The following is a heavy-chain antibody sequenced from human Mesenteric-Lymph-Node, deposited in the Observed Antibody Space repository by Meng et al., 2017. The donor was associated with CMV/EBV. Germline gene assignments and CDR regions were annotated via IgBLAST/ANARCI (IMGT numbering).Heavy chain of an antibody. Sequence: GESLKISCAASGFTFSTYEMNWVRQAPGKGLEWVSYISSTGDTIYYADSLKGRLTISRDNAQNSVFLQMNSLRAEDTAVYYCAGFYYYGNRALDYWGQGTLVTVSS. D-gene: IGHD3-10*01. CDR2: ISSTGDTI. CDR1: GFTFSTYE. CDR3: AGFYYYGNRALDY. V-gene: IGHV3-48*03. J-gene: IGHJ4*02.